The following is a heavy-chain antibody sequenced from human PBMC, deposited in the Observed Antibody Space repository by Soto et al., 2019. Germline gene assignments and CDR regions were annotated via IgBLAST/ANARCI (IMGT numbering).Heavy chain of an antibody. J-gene: IGHJ4*02. CDR2: IYYSGST. V-gene: IGHV4-39*01. CDR3: ARRYGGLSY. CDR1: GGSISSSSYY. Sequence: SETLSLTCTVSGGSISSSSYYWGWIRQPPGKGLEWIGSIYYSGSTYYNPSLKSRVTISVDTSKNQFSLKLSSVTAADTAVYYCARRYGGLSYWGQGTLVTVSS. D-gene: IGHD3-10*01.